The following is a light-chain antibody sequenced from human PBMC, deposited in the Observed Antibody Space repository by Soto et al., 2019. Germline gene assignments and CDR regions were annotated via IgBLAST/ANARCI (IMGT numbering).Light chain of an antibody. J-gene: IGLJ3*02. CDR1: SSDVGGYNY. V-gene: IGLV2-8*01. Sequence: QSALTQPPSASGSPGQSVTISCTGTSSDVGGYNYVSWYQHHPGKSPRVIIYEVTKRPSGVPDRFSGSKSGNTASLTVSGLQAEDEADYYCSSYAGSPVVFGGGTQLTVL. CDR3: SSYAGSPVV. CDR2: EVT.